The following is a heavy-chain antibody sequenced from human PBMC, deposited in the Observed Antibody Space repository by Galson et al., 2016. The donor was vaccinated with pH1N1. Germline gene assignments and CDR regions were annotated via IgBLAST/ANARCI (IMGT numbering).Heavy chain of an antibody. V-gene: IGHV3-9*01. D-gene: IGHD3-3*01. J-gene: IGHJ4*02. CDR2: ISWNSGSI. Sequence: SLRLSCAASGFTFDDYAMHWVRPAPGKGLEWVSGISWNSGSIGYADSVKGRFTISRDNAKNSLYLQMNSLRSEDTALYYCAKVQGFLSVYYDYWGQGTLVTASS. CDR3: AKVQGFLSVYYDY. CDR1: GFTFDDYA.